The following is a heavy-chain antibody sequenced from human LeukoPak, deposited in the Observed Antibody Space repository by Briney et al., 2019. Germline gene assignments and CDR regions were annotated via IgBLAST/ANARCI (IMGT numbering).Heavy chain of an antibody. CDR1: GLTFSLYA. D-gene: IGHD1-26*01. Sequence: GGSLRLSCAASGLTFSLYAMTWVRQAPGKGLEWVSTVSGSGGSTYYADSVKGRFAVSRDNSKNTLYLQMNSLRAEDTAAYHCAKANSESYGYNWFDPWGQGTLVTVST. V-gene: IGHV3-23*01. J-gene: IGHJ5*02. CDR2: VSGSGGST. CDR3: AKANSESYGYNWFDP.